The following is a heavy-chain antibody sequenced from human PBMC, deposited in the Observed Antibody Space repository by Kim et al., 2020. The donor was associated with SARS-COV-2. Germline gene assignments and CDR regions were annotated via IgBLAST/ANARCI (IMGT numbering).Heavy chain of an antibody. Sequence: SQTLSLTCAISGDRVSSNSAAWHWIRQSPSRGLEWLGRTYYRSKWYNDYAVSVKSRITINPDTSKNQFSLQLNSVTPEDTAVYYCARGSPAKLGFIDYWGQGTLVTVSS. D-gene: IGHD7-27*01. J-gene: IGHJ4*02. CDR3: ARGSPAKLGFIDY. V-gene: IGHV6-1*01. CDR1: GDRVSSNSAA. CDR2: TYYRSKWYN.